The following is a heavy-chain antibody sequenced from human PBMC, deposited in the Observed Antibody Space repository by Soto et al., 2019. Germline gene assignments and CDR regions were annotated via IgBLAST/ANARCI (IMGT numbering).Heavy chain of an antibody. J-gene: IGHJ6*02. D-gene: IGHD3-10*01. V-gene: IGHV3-33*01. CDR3: ARSRPLVLLWSRYRGNYGMDV. CDR2: IWYDGSNK. CDR1: GFTFSSYG. Sequence: VGSLRLSCAASGFTFSSYGMHWVRQAPGKGLEWVAVIWYDGSNKYYADSVKGRFTISRDNSKNTLYLQMNSLRAEDTAVYYCARSRPLVLLWSRYRGNYGMDVWGQGTTVTVSS.